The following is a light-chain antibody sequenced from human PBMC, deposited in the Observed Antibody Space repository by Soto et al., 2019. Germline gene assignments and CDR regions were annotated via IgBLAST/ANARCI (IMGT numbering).Light chain of an antibody. V-gene: IGKV3-11*01. CDR2: DAS. Sequence: ESVLTQSPGTLSLSPGERATLSCRASQSVSSSYLAWYQQKPGQAPRLLIYDASNRATGIPARFSGSGSGTDFTLTISSLEPEDFAVYYCQQRSTWPRTFGQGTKVDIK. CDR1: QSVSSSY. J-gene: IGKJ1*01. CDR3: QQRSTWPRT.